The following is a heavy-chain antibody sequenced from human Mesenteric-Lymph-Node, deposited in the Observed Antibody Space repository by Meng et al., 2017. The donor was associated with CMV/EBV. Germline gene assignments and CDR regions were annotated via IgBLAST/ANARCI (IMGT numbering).Heavy chain of an antibody. Sequence: SVKVSCKASGGTFSSYSISWVRQAPGQGFEWMGRIIPILGIAKGRVKIIADKSTSTANMELSSLRSEDTAVYYCARGDCSSTSCYHPSNSGLDVWGQGTTVTVSS. CDR3: ARGDCSSTSCYHPSNSGLDV. CDR1: GGTFSSYS. D-gene: IGHD2-2*01. V-gene: IGHV1-69*02. J-gene: IGHJ6*02. CDR2: IIPILGIA.